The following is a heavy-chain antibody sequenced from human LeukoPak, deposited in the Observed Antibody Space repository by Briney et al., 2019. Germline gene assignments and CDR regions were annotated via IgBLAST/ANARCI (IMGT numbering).Heavy chain of an antibody. V-gene: IGHV3-7*01. CDR2: IKSDLSEI. CDR3: ARSWLIVGATPPTDV. CDR1: GFTFSSYG. J-gene: IGHJ6*02. Sequence: GRSLRLSCAASGFTFSSYGMHWIRQAPVRGLEWVASIKSDLSEIYYVDSVKGRFTISRDNAKNSLYLQMDSLRAEDTAVYYCARSWLIVGATPPTDVWGQGTTVTVSS. D-gene: IGHD1-26*01.